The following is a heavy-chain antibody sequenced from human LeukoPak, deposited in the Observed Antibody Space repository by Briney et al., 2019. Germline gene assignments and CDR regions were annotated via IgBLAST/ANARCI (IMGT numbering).Heavy chain of an antibody. Sequence: ASVKVSCKASGYTFTSYGISWVRQAPGQGLEWMGWISAYNGNTNYAQKLQGRVTMTTDTSTSTAYMELRSLRSDDTAVYYCARGKPMVRGVSHYYYGMDVWGQGTTVTVSS. CDR3: ARGKPMVRGVSHYYYGMDV. D-gene: IGHD3-10*01. CDR2: ISAYNGNT. CDR1: GYTFTSYG. J-gene: IGHJ6*02. V-gene: IGHV1-18*01.